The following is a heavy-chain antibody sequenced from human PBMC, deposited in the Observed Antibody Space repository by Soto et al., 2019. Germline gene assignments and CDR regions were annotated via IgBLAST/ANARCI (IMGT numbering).Heavy chain of an antibody. D-gene: IGHD4-17*01. V-gene: IGHV1-18*04. CDR2: ISPLKGRT. CDR1: GYTFTGYG. CDR3: AMDYGDRPEYFKH. Sequence: QVQLVQSGPDLKRPGASMKVSCKASGYTFTGYGISWVRQAPGQGLEWMAWISPLKGRTQYSQKAQGRVTLSTDTSSITAYMEITTLRVDDTAVYYCAMDYGDRPEYFKHWGQGTLVTVS. J-gene: IGHJ1*01.